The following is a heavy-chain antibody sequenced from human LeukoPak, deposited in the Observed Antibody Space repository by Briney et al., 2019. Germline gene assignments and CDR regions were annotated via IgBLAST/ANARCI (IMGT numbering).Heavy chain of an antibody. CDR1: GYTFTSYY. CDR3: ARGGPREYRAAADPAEYFQH. V-gene: IGHV1-46*01. D-gene: IGHD6-13*01. J-gene: IGHJ1*01. CDR2: INPSGGST. Sequence: ASVKVSCKASGYTFTSYYMHWVRQAPGQGLEWMGIINPSGGSTSYAQKFQGRVTMTRDTSTSTVYMELSSLRSEDTAVYYCARGGPREYRAAADPAEYFQHWGQGTLVTVSS.